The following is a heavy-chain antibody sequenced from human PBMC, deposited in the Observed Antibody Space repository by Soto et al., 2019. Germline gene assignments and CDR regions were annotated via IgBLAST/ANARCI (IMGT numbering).Heavy chain of an antibody. Sequence: EVQLVESGGGLVQPGGSLRLSCAASGFTFSTYWMSWVRQAPGKGPEWVASIKQDGSEKYYMDSVKGRFTISKDNAKNSLYLQMNSLRVDDTAVYYCAREVRATFDPWGQGTLVTVSS. CDR1: GFTFSTYW. CDR2: IKQDGSEK. D-gene: IGHD3-10*01. V-gene: IGHV3-7*01. CDR3: AREVRATFDP. J-gene: IGHJ5*02.